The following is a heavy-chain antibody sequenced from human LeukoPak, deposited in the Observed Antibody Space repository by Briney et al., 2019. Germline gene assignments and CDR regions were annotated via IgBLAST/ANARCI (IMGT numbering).Heavy chain of an antibody. Sequence: GGSLRLSCAASGFTFSSYAMHWVRQAPGKGLEWVAVISYDGSNKYYADSVKGRFTISRDSSKNTLYLQMNSLRGEDTAVYYCARGDLDYFDYWGQGTLVTVSS. CDR3: ARGDLDYFDY. V-gene: IGHV3-30*04. CDR2: ISYDGSNK. CDR1: GFTFSSYA. J-gene: IGHJ4*02.